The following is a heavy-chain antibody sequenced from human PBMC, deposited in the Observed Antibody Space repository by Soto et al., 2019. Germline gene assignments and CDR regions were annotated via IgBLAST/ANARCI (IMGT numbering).Heavy chain of an antibody. V-gene: IGHV3-23*01. D-gene: IGHD2-21*02. CDR3: AKGRTIVVVTTSLDS. CDR1: GFTFNYYA. J-gene: IGHJ4*02. CDR2: IINTGDSR. Sequence: EVHLLESGGGLIQPGGSLRLSCAASGFTFNYYAMAWVRQAPGKGLEWVSSIINTGDSRYYADSVKGRFTISRDNSKNTLYLQTNSLSADDTAVYYCAKGRTIVVVTTSLDSWGQGTLVTVSS.